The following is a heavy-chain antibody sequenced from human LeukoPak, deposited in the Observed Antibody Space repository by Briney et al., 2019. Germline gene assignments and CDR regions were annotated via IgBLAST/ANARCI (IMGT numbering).Heavy chain of an antibody. J-gene: IGHJ6*02. CDR2: INPSGGRT. D-gene: IGHD5-18*01. CDR3: ARPERGYSYGAYYYYGMDV. V-gene: IGHV1-46*01. Sequence: GASVTVSCKASGYTFTSYYMHWVRQAPGQGLEWMGIINPSGGRTSYAQKFQGRVTMTRDTSTSTVYMELSSLRSEDTAVYYCARPERGYSYGAYYYYGMDVWGQGTTVTVSS. CDR1: GYTFTSYY.